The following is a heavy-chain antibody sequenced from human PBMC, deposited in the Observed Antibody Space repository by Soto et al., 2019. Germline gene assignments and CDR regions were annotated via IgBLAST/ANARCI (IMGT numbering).Heavy chain of an antibody. Sequence: PWGSLRLSCAASGFTFSSYSMNWVRQAPGKGLEWVSSISSSSSYIYYADSVKGRFTISRDNAKNSLYLQMNSLRAEDTAVYYCARSLSRGWFDPWGQGTLVTVSS. D-gene: IGHD3-10*01. V-gene: IGHV3-21*01. CDR1: GFTFSSYS. CDR3: ARSLSRGWFDP. CDR2: ISSSSSYI. J-gene: IGHJ5*02.